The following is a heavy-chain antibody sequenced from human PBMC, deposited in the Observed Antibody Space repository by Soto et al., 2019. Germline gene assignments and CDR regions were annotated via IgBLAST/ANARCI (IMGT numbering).Heavy chain of an antibody. Sequence: ASVKVSCKASGYSFTNSAIHWLRQAPGQRLEWIGWINAGSGSAKYSQKFQGRVTITRDTSASTAYMELSSLKSEDTAVYYCARGVAPYYFDYWGQGTLVTVSS. D-gene: IGHD2-15*01. J-gene: IGHJ4*02. CDR2: INAGSGSA. CDR1: GYSFTNSA. CDR3: ARGVAPYYFDY. V-gene: IGHV1-3*01.